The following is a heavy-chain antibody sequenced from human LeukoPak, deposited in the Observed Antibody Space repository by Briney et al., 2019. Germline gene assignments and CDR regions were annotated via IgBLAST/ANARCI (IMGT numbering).Heavy chain of an antibody. J-gene: IGHJ4*02. Sequence: ASVKVSCKASGYTFTGYYIHWVRQAPGQGLEWMGWINPNSGGTNYAQKFQGRVTMTRDASISTAYMELSSLRSDDTAIYYCARFGAEGYWGQGTLVTVSS. CDR3: ARFGAEGY. V-gene: IGHV1-2*02. D-gene: IGHD1-26*01. CDR1: GYTFTGYY. CDR2: INPNSGGT.